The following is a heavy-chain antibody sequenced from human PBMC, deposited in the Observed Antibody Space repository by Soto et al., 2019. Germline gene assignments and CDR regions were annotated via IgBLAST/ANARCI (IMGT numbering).Heavy chain of an antibody. CDR1: GFTFSSYA. CDR3: GRTATPYYYYYMDV. V-gene: IGHV3-23*01. D-gene: IGHD1-1*01. Sequence: GGSLRLSCAASGFTFSSYAMSWVRQAPGKGLEWVSAISGSGGSTYYADSVKGRFTISRDNSKNTLYLQMNSLRAEDTAVYYCGRTATPYYYYYMDVWGKGTTVTVSS. CDR2: ISGSGGST. J-gene: IGHJ6*03.